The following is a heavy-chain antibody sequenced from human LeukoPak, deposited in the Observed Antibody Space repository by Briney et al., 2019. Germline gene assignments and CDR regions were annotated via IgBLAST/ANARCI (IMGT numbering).Heavy chain of an antibody. Sequence: PGGSLRLSCTASGFTSTIYGMTWVRQAPGMGLEWVATISGTGARIYYADSAKGRFTISRDSSKNTVDLQMNSLRAEDTAVYYCARSHSSDHPDLDYWGQGTLVTVSS. D-gene: IGHD3-22*01. CDR1: GFTSTIYG. CDR2: ISGTGARI. V-gene: IGHV3-23*01. CDR3: ARSHSSDHPDLDY. J-gene: IGHJ4*02.